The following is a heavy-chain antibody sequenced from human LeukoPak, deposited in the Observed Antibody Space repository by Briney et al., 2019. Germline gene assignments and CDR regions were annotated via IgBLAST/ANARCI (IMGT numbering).Heavy chain of an antibody. Sequence: SGTLSLTCAVSGGSISSSNWWSWVRQPPGKGLEWIGEIYHSGSTNYNPSLKSRVTISVDTSQNQFSLKLSSVTAADTAVYYCAKDHRDYDSSGYYFDYWGQGTLVTVSS. J-gene: IGHJ4*02. CDR2: IYHSGST. CDR1: GGSISSSNW. CDR3: AKDHRDYDSSGYYFDY. D-gene: IGHD3-22*01. V-gene: IGHV4-4*02.